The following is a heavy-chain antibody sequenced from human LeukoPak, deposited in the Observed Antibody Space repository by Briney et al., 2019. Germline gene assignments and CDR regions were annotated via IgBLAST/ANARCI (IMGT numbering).Heavy chain of an antibody. V-gene: IGHV3-23*01. CDR2: ISDRGSGT. D-gene: IGHD1-26*01. CDR3: AKDRSSGNYEFDY. J-gene: IGHJ4*02. Sequence: GGSLRLSCAASGFTFSSYAMTWVRQAPGKGLECVSIISDRGSGTYYADSVKGRFTISRDNSKNTLYLQLNSLRVEGTAVYYCAKDRSSGNYEFDYWGQGTLVTVSS. CDR1: GFTFSSYA.